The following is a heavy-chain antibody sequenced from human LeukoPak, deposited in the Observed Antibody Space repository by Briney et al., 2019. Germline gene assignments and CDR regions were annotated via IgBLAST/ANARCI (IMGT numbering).Heavy chain of an antibody. CDR1: GYTFTSYG. CDR3: ARVSCSGGSCYPSGAFDI. Sequence: ASVKVSCKASGYTFTSYGISWVRQAPGQGLEWMGWISAYNGNTNYAQKLQGRVTMTTDTSTSTAYMELRSLRSDDTAVYYCARVSCSGGSCYPSGAFDIWGQGTMVTVSS. D-gene: IGHD2-15*01. J-gene: IGHJ3*02. CDR2: ISAYNGNT. V-gene: IGHV1-18*01.